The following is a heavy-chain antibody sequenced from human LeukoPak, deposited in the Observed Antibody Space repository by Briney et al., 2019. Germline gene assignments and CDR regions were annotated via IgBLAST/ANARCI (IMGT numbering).Heavy chain of an antibody. Sequence: PGGSLRLSCAASGFTFSSYSMNWVRQAPGKGLEWVSSISSSSSYIYYADSVKGRFTISRDNAKNSLYLQMNSLRAEDTAVYYCARLGYSGWRAFDIWGQGTMVTVSS. D-gene: IGHD5-12*01. CDR3: ARLGYSGWRAFDI. V-gene: IGHV3-21*01. CDR2: ISSSSSYI. CDR1: GFTFSSYS. J-gene: IGHJ3*02.